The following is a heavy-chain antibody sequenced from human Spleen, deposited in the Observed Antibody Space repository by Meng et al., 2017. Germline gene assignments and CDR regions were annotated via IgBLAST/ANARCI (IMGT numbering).Heavy chain of an antibody. D-gene: IGHD2-15*01. V-gene: IGHV1-69*05. CDR2: SNGVFGTT. Sequence: SVKVSCKAPGGIFSNSVVGWVLQAPGQGLEWMGGSNGVFGTTNYAQKFQGRVTITTDESTSTVYMELARLTSEDTAVYFCARKAGNWRAITCYSLDYWGQGTLVTVSS. CDR1: GGIFSNSV. CDR3: ARKAGNWRAITCYSLDY. J-gene: IGHJ4*02.